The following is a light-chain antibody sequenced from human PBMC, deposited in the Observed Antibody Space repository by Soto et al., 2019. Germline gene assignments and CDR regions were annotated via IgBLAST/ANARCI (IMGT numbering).Light chain of an antibody. V-gene: IGKV3-20*01. CDR2: GAS. Sequence: DIVLTQSPGTLSLSPGERATLSCRASQTVSSSSLAWYQQKPGQAPRLLIFGASTRAAGFPDRFSGSGSGTDVTLNISRLEGEQVEVYCCQRYGSSPRPFGQGTKGEIK. J-gene: IGKJ1*01. CDR3: QRYGSSPRP. CDR1: QTVSSSS.